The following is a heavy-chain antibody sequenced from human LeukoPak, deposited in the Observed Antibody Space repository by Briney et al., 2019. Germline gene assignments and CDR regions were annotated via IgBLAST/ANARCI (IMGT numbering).Heavy chain of an antibody. J-gene: IGHJ6*03. V-gene: IGHV1-69*05. Sequence: GASVKVSCKASGGTFSDYAISWVRQAPGQGLEWMGRIIPMFGTTNYAQNFQGRVTITTDESTRTAYMEVSSLRIEDTAVYYCASVTVTTWAPDGHMDVWGKGTTVTVSS. CDR1: GGTFSDYA. D-gene: IGHD4-11*01. CDR2: IIPMFGTT. CDR3: ASVTVTTWAPDGHMDV.